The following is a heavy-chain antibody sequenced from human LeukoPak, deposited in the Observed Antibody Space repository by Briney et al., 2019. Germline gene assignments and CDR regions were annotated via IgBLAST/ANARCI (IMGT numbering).Heavy chain of an antibody. V-gene: IGHV4-59*01. Sequence: SETLSLTCTVSGGSISSYYWSWIRQPPGKGLEWIGYIYSSGSTNYNPSLKSRVTISVDTSKNQFSLRLNSVTAADTAVYYCVRTNADWGQGTLVTVSS. J-gene: IGHJ4*02. CDR3: VRTNAD. D-gene: IGHD2-8*01. CDR1: GGSISSYY. CDR2: IYSSGST.